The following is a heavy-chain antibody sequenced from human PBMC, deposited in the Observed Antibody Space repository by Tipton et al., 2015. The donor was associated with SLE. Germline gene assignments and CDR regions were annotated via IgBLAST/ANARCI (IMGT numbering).Heavy chain of an antibody. CDR3: AKEVYAGVVGTFDN. CDR1: GFTFSTYA. Sequence: SLRLSCAASGFTFSTYAMHWVRQAPGKGLEWVAVISNSGWTYYADSVKGRFTISRDGSKNTLYLQMNSLRGEDTAVYFCAKEVYAGVVGTFDNWGQGTLVTVSS. D-gene: IGHD6-19*01. V-gene: IGHV3-30*04. CDR2: ISNSGWT. J-gene: IGHJ4*02.